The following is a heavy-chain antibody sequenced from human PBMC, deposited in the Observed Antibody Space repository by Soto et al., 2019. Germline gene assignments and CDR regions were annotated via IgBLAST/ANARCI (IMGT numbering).Heavy chain of an antibody. CDR1: GFTVKNAW. CDR2: VKRKTDGGTT. CDR3: ARGAATKILMLKYDALEI. V-gene: IGHV3-15*07. D-gene: IGHD3-16*01. J-gene: IGHJ3*02. Sequence: EVQLVESGGGLVKPGGSLRLSCAVSGFTVKNAWMLWVRQAPGKGLEWVGRVKRKTDGGTTDYAALVKGRVTISRDDSRNTLYLQMNSLKTEDTAVYYCARGAATKILMLKYDALEIWGQGTMVTVSS.